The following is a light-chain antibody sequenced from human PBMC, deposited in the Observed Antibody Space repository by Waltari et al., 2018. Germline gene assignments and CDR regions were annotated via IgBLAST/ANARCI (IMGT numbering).Light chain of an antibody. CDR3: QQYYSLPLA. CDR1: QSVLFNFNNKNY. V-gene: IGKV4-1*01. CDR2: WAS. Sequence: DIVMTQSPDSLAVSLGERATINCKSSQSVLFNFNNKNYLGWYQHKPGRPPKRLIYWASTRESGVPDRFSGSGSGTDFNLTISSLQAEDVAVYYCQQYYSLPLAFGQGTKVEIK. J-gene: IGKJ1*01.